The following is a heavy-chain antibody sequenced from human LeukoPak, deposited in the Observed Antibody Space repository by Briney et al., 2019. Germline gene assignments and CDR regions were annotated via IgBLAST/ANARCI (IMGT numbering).Heavy chain of an antibody. Sequence: GGSLRLSCAASGFAFSSYWMSWVRQAPEKGLEWVANIKQDGSEKYYVDSVKGRFTISRDNAKNSLYLQMNSLRAEDTAVYYCARDGFMWLVGYYFDCWGQGTLVTVSS. D-gene: IGHD6-19*01. CDR2: IKQDGSEK. V-gene: IGHV3-7*01. CDR3: ARDGFMWLVGYYFDC. CDR1: GFAFSSYW. J-gene: IGHJ4*02.